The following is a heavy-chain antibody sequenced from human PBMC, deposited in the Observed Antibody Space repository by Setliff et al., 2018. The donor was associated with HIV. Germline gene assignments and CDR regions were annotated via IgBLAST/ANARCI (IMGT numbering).Heavy chain of an antibody. J-gene: IGHJ4*02. V-gene: IGHV4-38-2*01. Sequence: LSLTCAVSGYSISSGYYWGWIRQPPGKGLEWVGSIYHSGSTYYNPSLKSRVTISVDTSKNQFSLKLSSVTAADTAVYYCARMYSGYDWSPAGARTRYFDYWGQGTLVTVS. D-gene: IGHD5-12*01. CDR1: GYSISSGYY. CDR2: IYHSGST. CDR3: ARMYSGYDWSPAGARTRYFDY.